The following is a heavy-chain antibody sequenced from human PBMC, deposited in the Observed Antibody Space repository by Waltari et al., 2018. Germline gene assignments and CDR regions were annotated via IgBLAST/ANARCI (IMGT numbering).Heavy chain of an antibody. CDR1: YS. CDR3: ARVSGQ. V-gene: IGHV3-21*01. CDR2: ISSSSSYI. J-gene: IGHJ4*02. Sequence: YSMKGGRQAPGKGLGWVSSISSSSSYIYYADSVKCRFTISRDNAKNSLYLQMNSLRAEDTAVYYCARVSGQWGQGTLVTVSS.